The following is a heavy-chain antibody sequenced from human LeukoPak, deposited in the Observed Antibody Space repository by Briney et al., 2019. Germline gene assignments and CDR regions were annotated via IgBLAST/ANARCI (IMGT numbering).Heavy chain of an antibody. D-gene: IGHD3-10*01. Sequence: SVKVSCKASGGTFSSYAISWVRQAPGQGLEWMGRIIPILGIANYAQKFQGRVTITADKSTSTAYMELSSLRSEDTAVYYCARVMVRGVLYYYGMDVWGQGTTDTVSS. V-gene: IGHV1-69*04. CDR3: ARVMVRGVLYYYGMDV. CDR1: GGTFSSYA. J-gene: IGHJ6*02. CDR2: IIPILGIA.